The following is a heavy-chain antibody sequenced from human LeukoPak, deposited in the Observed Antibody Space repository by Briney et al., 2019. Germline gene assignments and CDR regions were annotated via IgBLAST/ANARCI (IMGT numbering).Heavy chain of an antibody. CDR1: GSSMSSDYY. D-gene: IGHD1-26*01. CDR2: IYYSGST. J-gene: IGHJ4*02. Sequence: PSETLSLTCTVSGSSMSSDYYWGWIRQPPGKGLEWIGSIYYSGSTYYNPSLKSRVTISVDTSKNQFSLKLSSVTAADTAVYYCARGFRGASFDYWGQGTLVTVSS. CDR3: ARGFRGASFDY. V-gene: IGHV4-38-2*02.